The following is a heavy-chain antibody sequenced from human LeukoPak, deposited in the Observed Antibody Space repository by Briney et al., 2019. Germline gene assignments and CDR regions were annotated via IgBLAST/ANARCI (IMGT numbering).Heavy chain of an antibody. CDR2: INHSGST. J-gene: IGHJ5*02. V-gene: IGHV4-34*01. Sequence: PSETLSLTCAVCGGSFSGYYWSWIRQPPGKGLEWIGEINHSGSTNYNPSLKSRVTMSVDTSKNQFSLKLSSVTAADTAVYYCAREGHTNWFDPWGQGTLVTVSS. CDR3: AREGHTNWFDP. CDR1: GGSFSGYY.